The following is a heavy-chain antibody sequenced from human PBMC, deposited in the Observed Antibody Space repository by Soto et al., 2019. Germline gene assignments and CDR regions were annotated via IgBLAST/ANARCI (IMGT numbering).Heavy chain of an antibody. Sequence: EVQLLESGGDLVQSGGSLRLSCAASGFSFMNYVMTWVRQAPGKGLEWVSALTPSGNTAYYADSVRGRFTISRDNSKNTLYLQMNSLRVEDTAVYYCAKDSPLSGSYQDFDYWGQGTLVTVSS. CDR1: GFSFMNYV. CDR3: AKDSPLSGSYQDFDY. CDR2: LTPSGNTA. V-gene: IGHV3-23*01. D-gene: IGHD1-26*01. J-gene: IGHJ4*02.